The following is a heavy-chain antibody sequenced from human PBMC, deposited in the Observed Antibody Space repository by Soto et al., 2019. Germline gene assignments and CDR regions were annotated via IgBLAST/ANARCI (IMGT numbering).Heavy chain of an antibody. CDR1: GYTFTSYA. CDR3: ARDLVGSDILISYYYGMDV. J-gene: IGHJ6*02. CDR2: INAGNGNT. V-gene: IGHV1-3*01. Sequence: GASVKVSCKASGYTFTSYAMHWVRQAPGQRLEWMGWINAGNGNTKYSQKFQGRVTITRDTSASTAYMELSSLRSEDTAVYYCARDLVGSDILISYYYGMDVWGQGTTVTVSS. D-gene: IGHD3-9*01.